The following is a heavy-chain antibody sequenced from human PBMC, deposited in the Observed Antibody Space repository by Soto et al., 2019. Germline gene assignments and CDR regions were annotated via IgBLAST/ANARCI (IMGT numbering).Heavy chain of an antibody. J-gene: IGHJ4*02. V-gene: IGHV3-21*01. CDR3: ARGAYCSGGTCSGWDY. D-gene: IGHD2-15*01. CDR1: GFTFSSYS. CDR2: ISSRSSNI. Sequence: EVQLVESGGGLVKPGGSLRLSCEASGFTFSSYSMNWVRQAPGKGLAWVSSISSRSSNIYYADSMKGRFTISRDNAKNSLYLQMNSLRAEDTAVYYCARGAYCSGGTCSGWDYWGQGTLVTVSS.